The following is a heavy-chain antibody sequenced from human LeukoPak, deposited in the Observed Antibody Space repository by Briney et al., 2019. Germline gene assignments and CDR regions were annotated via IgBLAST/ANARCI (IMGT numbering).Heavy chain of an antibody. CDR1: GGSLSGYY. D-gene: IGHD2-15*01. CDR2: INHSGST. J-gene: IGHJ6*03. CDR3: ARVGCSGGTCYFYNFYMDV. V-gene: IGHV4-34*01. Sequence: SETLSLTCAVYGGSLSGYYWSWVRQPPGKGLEWIGEINHSGSTNYNPSLNSRVTISVDTSKNQISLNVTSVTAADTAVYYCARVGCSGGTCYFYNFYMDVWGKGTTVTVSS.